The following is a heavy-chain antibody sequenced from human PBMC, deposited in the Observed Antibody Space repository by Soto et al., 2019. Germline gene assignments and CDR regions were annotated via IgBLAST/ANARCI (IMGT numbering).Heavy chain of an antibody. V-gene: IGHV1-69*13. CDR2: IIPIFGTA. CDR1: GGTFSSYA. CDR3: ARGSRDHSGYDSRYYYYGMDV. Sequence: ASVKVSCKASGGTFSSYAISWVRQAPGQGLEWMGGIIPIFGTANYAQKFQGRVTITADESTSTAYMELSSLRSEDTAVYYCARGSRDHSGYDSRYYYYGMDVWGQGTTVTVSS. J-gene: IGHJ6*02. D-gene: IGHD5-12*01.